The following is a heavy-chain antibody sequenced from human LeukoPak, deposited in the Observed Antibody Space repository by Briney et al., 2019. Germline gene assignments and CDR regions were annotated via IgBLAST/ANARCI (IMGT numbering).Heavy chain of an antibody. V-gene: IGHV4-39*07. Sequence: PSETLSLTCTVSGGSISSSSYYWGWIRQPPGKGLEWIGNIFYAGSTYYNPSLKSRVTMSVDTSKNQFSLMLGSVTAADTAVYYCARVHGYSSSAWFDPWGQGTLVTVSS. CDR3: ARVHGYSSSAWFDP. CDR2: IFYAGST. J-gene: IGHJ5*02. CDR1: GGSISSSSYY. D-gene: IGHD6-13*01.